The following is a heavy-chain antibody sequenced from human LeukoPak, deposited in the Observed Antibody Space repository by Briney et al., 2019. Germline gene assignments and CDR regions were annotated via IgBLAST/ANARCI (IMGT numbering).Heavy chain of an antibody. CDR2: ISSSSSYT. V-gene: IGHV3-11*06. D-gene: IGHD3-10*01. J-gene: IGHJ4*02. CDR3: AREFGPLDTMVRGDLDY. Sequence: PGGSLRLSCAASGFTFSNAWMSWVRQAPGKGLEWVSYISSSSSYTNYADSVKGRFTISRDNAKNSLYLQMNSLRAEDTAVYYCAREFGPLDTMVRGDLDYWGQGTLVTVSS. CDR1: GFTFSNAW.